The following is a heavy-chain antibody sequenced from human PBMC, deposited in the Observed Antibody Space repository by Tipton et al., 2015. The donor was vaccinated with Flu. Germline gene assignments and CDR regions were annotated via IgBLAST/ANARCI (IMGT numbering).Heavy chain of an antibody. J-gene: IGHJ6*02. CDR2: ISGSGGST. V-gene: IGHV3-23*01. D-gene: IGHD2-15*01. Sequence: SLRLSCVASGFTFSSYAMSWVRQVPGKGLEWVSVISGSGGSTYYADSVKGRFTISRDNSKDTLYLQMNSLRAEDTAVYYCARVGSRLNSYGMDVWGQGTTVTVSS. CDR3: ARVGSRLNSYGMDV. CDR1: GFTFSSYA.